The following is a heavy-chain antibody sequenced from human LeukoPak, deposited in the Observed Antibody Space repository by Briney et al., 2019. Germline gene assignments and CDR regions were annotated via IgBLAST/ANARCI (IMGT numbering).Heavy chain of an antibody. J-gene: IGHJ4*02. CDR3: ARIDDTAMVYYFDY. V-gene: IGHV4-59*08. CDR2: IYYSGST. CDR1: GASISSYY. Sequence: SETLSLTCTVSGASISSYYWSWIRQPPGKGLEWIGYIYYSGSTNYNPSLKSRVTISVDTSKNQFSLKLSSVTAADTAVYYCARIDDTAMVYYFDYWGQGTLVTVSS. D-gene: IGHD5-18*01.